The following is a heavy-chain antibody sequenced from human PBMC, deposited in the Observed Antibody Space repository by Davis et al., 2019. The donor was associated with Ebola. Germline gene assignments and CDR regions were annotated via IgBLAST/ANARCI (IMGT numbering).Heavy chain of an antibody. Sequence: GESLKISCAASGFTFSSYAMHWVRQAPGKGLERVAVISYDGSNKYYADSVKGRFTISRDNSKNTLYLQMNSLRAEDTAVYYCAKDRYGDYVPYFDYWGQGTLVTVSS. V-gene: IGHV3-30*04. CDR2: ISYDGSNK. D-gene: IGHD4-17*01. J-gene: IGHJ4*02. CDR1: GFTFSSYA. CDR3: AKDRYGDYVPYFDY.